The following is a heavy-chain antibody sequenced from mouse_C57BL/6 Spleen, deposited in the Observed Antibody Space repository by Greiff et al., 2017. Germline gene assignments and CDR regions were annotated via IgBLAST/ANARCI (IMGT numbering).Heavy chain of an antibody. V-gene: IGHV1-42*01. D-gene: IGHD2-5*01. CDR1: GYSFTGYY. CDR3: ARDYSNQWDY. Sequence: EVKLMESGPELVKPGASVKISCKASGYSFTGYYMNWVKQSPEKSLEWIGEINPSTGGTTYNQKFKAKATLTVDKSSSTAYMQLKSLTSEDSAVYYCARDYSNQWDYWGQGTSVTVSS. J-gene: IGHJ4*01. CDR2: INPSTGGT.